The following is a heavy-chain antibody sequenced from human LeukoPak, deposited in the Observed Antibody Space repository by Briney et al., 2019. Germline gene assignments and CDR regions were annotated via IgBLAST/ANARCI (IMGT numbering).Heavy chain of an antibody. Sequence: ASVKVSCTASGYTFTNYPMNWVRQAPGQGLEWMGWINTNTGNPTYAQGFTGRFVFSLDTSVSTAYLQISSLKAEDTAVYYCARDLRHGVPAPDYWGQGTLVTVSS. CDR2: INTNTGNP. V-gene: IGHV7-4-1*02. CDR3: ARDLRHGVPAPDY. D-gene: IGHD2-2*01. CDR1: GYTFTNYP. J-gene: IGHJ4*02.